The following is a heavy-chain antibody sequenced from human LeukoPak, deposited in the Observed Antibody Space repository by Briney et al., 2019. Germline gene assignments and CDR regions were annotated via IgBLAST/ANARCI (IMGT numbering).Heavy chain of an antibody. CDR3: AKESQPYYYDSSGYYFHAFDI. V-gene: IGHV3-23*01. Sequence: GGSLRLSCAASGFTFSSYAMSWVRQAPGKGLGWVSAISGSGGSTYYADSVKGRFTISRDNSKNTLYLQMNSLRAEDTAVYYCAKESQPYYYDSSGYYFHAFDIWGQGTMVTVSS. D-gene: IGHD3-22*01. J-gene: IGHJ3*02. CDR2: ISGSGGST. CDR1: GFTFSSYA.